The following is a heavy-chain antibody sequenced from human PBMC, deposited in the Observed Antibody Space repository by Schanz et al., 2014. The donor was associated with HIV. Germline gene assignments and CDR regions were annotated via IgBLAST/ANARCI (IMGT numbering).Heavy chain of an antibody. J-gene: IGHJ4*02. V-gene: IGHV1-8*02. Sequence: QAQLVQSGAEMKKSGASVRVSCKASGYTFTNYDVNWVRQAAGQGPEWMGWMNPNSGNTAYAQKFKGRFSMTRNTSINTAYLELSGLTSDDTAVYYCARAVLRRIAVTFTLYYFDNWGQGSLVIVSS. CDR2: MNPNSGNT. CDR1: GYTFTNYD. D-gene: IGHD2-21*02. CDR3: ARAVLRRIAVTFTLYYFDN.